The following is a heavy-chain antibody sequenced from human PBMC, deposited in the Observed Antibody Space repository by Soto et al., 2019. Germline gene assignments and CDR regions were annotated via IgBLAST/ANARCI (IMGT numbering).Heavy chain of an antibody. V-gene: IGHV4-30-4*01. D-gene: IGHD1-1*01. J-gene: IGHJ4*02. Sequence: SETLSLTCTVSGGPISSGDYYWSWIRQPPGKGLEWIGYIYYSGSTYYNPSLKSRVTISVDTSKNQFSLKLSSVTAADTAVYYCARATGTLRSRNCDYWGQGSLVTVSS. CDR3: ARATGTLRSRNCDY. CDR1: GGPISSGDYY. CDR2: IYYSGST.